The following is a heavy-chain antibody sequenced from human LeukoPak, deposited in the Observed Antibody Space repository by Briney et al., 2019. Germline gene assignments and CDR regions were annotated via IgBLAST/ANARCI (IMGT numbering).Heavy chain of an antibody. CDR2: ISTSSSYV. J-gene: IGHJ5*02. Sequence: GSLRLSCAASGFTLSSYSMSWVRQAPGKGLEWVSSISTSSSYVYYADSVKGRFTISRDNAKNSLYLQMNSLRAEDTAVYYCARVRDGYTINWFDPWGQGTLVTVSS. V-gene: IGHV3-21*01. CDR1: GFTLSSYS. CDR3: ARVRDGYTINWFDP. D-gene: IGHD5-24*01.